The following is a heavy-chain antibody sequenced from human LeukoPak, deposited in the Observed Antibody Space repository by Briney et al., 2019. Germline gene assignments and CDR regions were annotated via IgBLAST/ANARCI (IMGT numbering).Heavy chain of an antibody. CDR2: INSDGSST. Sequence: PGGSLRLSCAASGFTFSSYWVHWVRQAPGKGLVWVSRINSDGSSTSYADSVKGRFTISRDNAKNTLYLQMNSLRAEDTAVYYCARETRLRWSDYWGQGTLVTVSS. V-gene: IGHV3-74*01. D-gene: IGHD4-23*01. CDR1: GFTFSSYW. CDR3: ARETRLRWSDY. J-gene: IGHJ4*02.